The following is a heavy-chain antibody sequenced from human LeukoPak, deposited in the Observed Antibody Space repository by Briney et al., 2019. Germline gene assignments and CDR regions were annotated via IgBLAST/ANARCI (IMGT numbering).Heavy chain of an antibody. CDR3: ARGPIQLWIHNAMDV. V-gene: IGHV3-49*03. CDR2: FRSKAYRGTT. J-gene: IGHJ6*02. Sequence: GGSLRLSCTGSGFTFGDHDMSWFRQAPGKGLEWVGFFRSKAYRGTTEYAASVKGRFTISRDDSASIAYLQMNSLRTEDTAVYYCARGPIQLWIHNAMDVWGQGTTVTVSS. D-gene: IGHD5-18*01. CDR1: GFTFGDHD.